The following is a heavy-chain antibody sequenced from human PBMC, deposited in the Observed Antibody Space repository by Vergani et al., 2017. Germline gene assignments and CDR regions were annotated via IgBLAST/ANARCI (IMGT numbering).Heavy chain of an antibody. Sequence: EVQLVESGGGLVQPGGSLRLSCAASGFTFSSYDMHWVRHATGKGLEWVSAIGTAGDTYYPGSVKGRFTISRENAKNSLYLQMNSLRAGDTAVYYCARDRGSGGYGMDVWGQGTTVTVSS. V-gene: IGHV3-13*04. CDR2: IGTAGDT. CDR1: GFTFSSYD. CDR3: ARDRGSGGYGMDV. D-gene: IGHD2-15*01. J-gene: IGHJ6*02.